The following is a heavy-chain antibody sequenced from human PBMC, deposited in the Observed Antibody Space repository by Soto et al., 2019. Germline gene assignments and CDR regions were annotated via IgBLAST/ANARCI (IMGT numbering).Heavy chain of an antibody. J-gene: IGHJ4*02. V-gene: IGHV3-7*03. Sequence: EVQLVESGGGLVQPGGSLRLSCAASGFTFSSYWMSWVRQAPGKGLGWVANIKQDGSEKYYVDSVKGRFTISRDNAKSSLYLQMNSLGAEDTAVFYCVRVGRLGGYWGQGTLVTVSS. CDR2: IKQDGSEK. CDR3: VRVGRLGGY. CDR1: GFTFSSYW. D-gene: IGHD3-16*01.